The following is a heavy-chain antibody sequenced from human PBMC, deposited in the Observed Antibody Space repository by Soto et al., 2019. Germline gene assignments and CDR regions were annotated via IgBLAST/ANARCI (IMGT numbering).Heavy chain of an antibody. D-gene: IGHD3-3*01. CDR3: ARGLRFLEWSPMDV. CDR1: GYTFTSYG. Sequence: ASVKVSCNASGYTFTSYGISWVRQAPGQGLEWMGWISAYNGNTNYAQKLQGRVTMTTDTSTSTAYMELRSLRSDDTAVYYCARGLRFLEWSPMDVWGQGTTVTVSS. CDR2: ISAYNGNT. J-gene: IGHJ6*02. V-gene: IGHV1-18*04.